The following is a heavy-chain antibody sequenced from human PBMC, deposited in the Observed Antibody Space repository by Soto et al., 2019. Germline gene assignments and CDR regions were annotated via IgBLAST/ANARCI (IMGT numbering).Heavy chain of an antibody. CDR3: ARENIVATRPFDY. D-gene: IGHD5-12*01. CDR1: GGSFSGYY. Sequence: TSETLSLTCAVYGGSFSGYYWSWIRQPPGKGLEWIGEINHSGSTNYNPSLKSRVTISVDTSKNQFSLKLSSVTAADTAVYYCARENIVATRPFDYWGQGTLVTVSS. CDR2: INHSGST. J-gene: IGHJ4*02. V-gene: IGHV4-34*01.